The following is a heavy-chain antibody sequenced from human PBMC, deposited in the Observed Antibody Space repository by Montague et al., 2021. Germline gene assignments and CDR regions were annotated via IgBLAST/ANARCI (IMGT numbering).Heavy chain of an antibody. D-gene: IGHD3-3*01. Sequence: SWSTYYNPSLKSRVTISVDTYKNQFALKLSAVTAAETAVYYCVRQDFSRITIFGLVISEGCIDPCGQGTLVTVSS. CDR3: VRQDFSRITIFGLVISEGCIDP. V-gene: IGHV4-39*01. J-gene: IGHJ5*02. CDR2: SWST.